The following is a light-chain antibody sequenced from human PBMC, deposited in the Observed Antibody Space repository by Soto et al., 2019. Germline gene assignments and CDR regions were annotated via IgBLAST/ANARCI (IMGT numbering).Light chain of an antibody. CDR2: WAS. J-gene: IGKJ4*01. CDR3: QQYYSTLLT. Sequence: DIVMTQSPDSLAVSQGESATINCKSSQSVLYSSNNKDYLAWYQQKPGQPPKLLLYWASTRESGVPDRFSGSGSGTDFTLTISSLQAEDVTVYYCQQYYSTLLTFGGVAKVDIK. V-gene: IGKV4-1*01. CDR1: QSVLYSSNNKDY.